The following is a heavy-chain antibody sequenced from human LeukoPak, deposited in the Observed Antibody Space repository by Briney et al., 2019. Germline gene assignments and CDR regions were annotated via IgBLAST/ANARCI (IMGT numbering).Heavy chain of an antibody. Sequence: GGSLRLSCAASGFTFSSYAMSWVRQAPGKGLEWVSAISGRGGSTYYADSVKGRFTISRDNSKNTLYLQMNSLRAEDTAVYYCAKMSLGAAAAQRGPYYFDYWGQGTLVTVSS. D-gene: IGHD6-13*01. V-gene: IGHV3-23*01. CDR1: GFTFSSYA. J-gene: IGHJ4*02. CDR3: AKMSLGAAAAQRGPYYFDY. CDR2: ISGRGGST.